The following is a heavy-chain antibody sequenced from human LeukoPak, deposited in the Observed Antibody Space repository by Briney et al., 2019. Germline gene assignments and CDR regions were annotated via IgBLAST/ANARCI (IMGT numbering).Heavy chain of an antibody. D-gene: IGHD4-17*01. Sequence: GGSLRLSCAASGFTFSTYAMSWVRQAPGKWLEWVSAIRSNGGSTFYADSVKGRFTISRDNSKNTLYLQMNSLRVEDTAMYYCVKHGEAFGDSKTDYWGQGTLVTVSS. CDR1: GFTFSTYA. CDR2: IRSNGGST. V-gene: IGHV3-23*01. CDR3: VKHGEAFGDSKTDY. J-gene: IGHJ4*02.